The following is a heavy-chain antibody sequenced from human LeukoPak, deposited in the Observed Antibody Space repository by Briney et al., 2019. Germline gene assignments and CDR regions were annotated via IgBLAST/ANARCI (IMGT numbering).Heavy chain of an antibody. Sequence: PSETLSLTCTVSGGSISPYYWSWIRQPPGKGQEWIGYIHYSGSTNYNPSLKSRVSMSVDTSKNQFSLKLNSVTAADTAVYYCARGNSYYDCSGAFDYWGQGTLVTVSS. J-gene: IGHJ4*02. D-gene: IGHD3-22*01. V-gene: IGHV4-59*01. CDR3: ARGNSYYDCSGAFDY. CDR2: IHYSGST. CDR1: GGSISPYY.